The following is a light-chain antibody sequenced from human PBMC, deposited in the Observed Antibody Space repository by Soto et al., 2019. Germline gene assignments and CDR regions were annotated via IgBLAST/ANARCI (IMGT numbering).Light chain of an antibody. CDR1: QSVANS. CDR2: DTS. V-gene: IGKV3-11*01. CDR3: QQLVNWPPLT. Sequence: DIVLTQSPATLSLSPGEVATLSCRASQSVANSLAWYQQKPGHPPRLLIFDTSRRATGTPASFSGTGTWTDFTLTLSSLEPEEFAVYYCQQLVNWPPLTLGVGTRIEIK. J-gene: IGKJ4*01.